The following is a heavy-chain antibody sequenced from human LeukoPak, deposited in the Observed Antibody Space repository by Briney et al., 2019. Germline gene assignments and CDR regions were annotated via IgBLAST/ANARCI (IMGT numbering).Heavy chain of an antibody. J-gene: IGHJ4*02. V-gene: IGHV3-9*03. D-gene: IGHD2-2*01. CDR3: AKGDCSSTSCYVDY. Sequence: GGSLRLSCAASGFTFDDYAMHWVRQAPGKGLEWVSGISWNSGSIGYADSVKGRFTISRDNAKNSLYLQTNSLRAEDMALYYCAKGDCSSTSCYVDYWGQGTLVTVSS. CDR1: GFTFDDYA. CDR2: ISWNSGSI.